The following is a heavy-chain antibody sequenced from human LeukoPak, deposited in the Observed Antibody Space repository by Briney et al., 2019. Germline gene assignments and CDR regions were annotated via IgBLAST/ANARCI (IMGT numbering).Heavy chain of an antibody. J-gene: IGHJ5*02. CDR3: ARLFGSSSEAWLDP. CDR2: INPNSGGT. V-gene: IGHV1-2*02. Sequence: ASVKVSCKASGYTFTGYYMHWGRQAPGQGLEWMGWINPNSGGTNYAKKFQGRVTMSRHTSISTAYMELSGLRSDDTAVYYCARLFGSSSEAWLDPWGRGTLVTVSS. D-gene: IGHD6-6*01. CDR1: GYTFTGYY.